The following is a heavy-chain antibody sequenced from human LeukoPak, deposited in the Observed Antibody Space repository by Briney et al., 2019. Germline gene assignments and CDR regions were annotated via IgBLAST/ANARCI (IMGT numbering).Heavy chain of an antibody. CDR1: GFTVNSDF. J-gene: IGHJ4*02. CDR2: IKSKTEDGTT. D-gene: IGHD1-26*01. Sequence: GGSLTLSCAASGFTVNSDFMSWVRQAPGKGLEWVGRIKSKTEDGTTDYAAPVKGRFTISRDDSKSTLYLQMNGLKTEDTAVYYCTSEDQGGFDYWGQGTLVTVSS. CDR3: TSEDQGGFDY. V-gene: IGHV3-15*01.